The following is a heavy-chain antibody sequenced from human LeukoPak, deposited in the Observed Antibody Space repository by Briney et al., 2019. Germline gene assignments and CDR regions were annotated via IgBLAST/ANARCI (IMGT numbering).Heavy chain of an antibody. CDR3: ARVETYYYDSSGYPDY. CDR1: GFTFNTHG. D-gene: IGHD3-22*01. J-gene: IGHJ4*02. V-gene: IGHV3-33*01. CDR2: IWYDGSNK. Sequence: GGSLRLSCVTSGFTFNTHGMHWVRQAPGKGLEWVAVIWYDGSNKYYADSVKGRFTISRDNSKNTLYLQMNSLRAEDTAVYYCARVETYYYDSSGYPDYWGQGTLVTVSS.